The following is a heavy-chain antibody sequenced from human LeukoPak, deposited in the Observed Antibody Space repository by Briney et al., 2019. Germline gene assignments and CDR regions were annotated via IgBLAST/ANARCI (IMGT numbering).Heavy chain of an antibody. Sequence: SETLSLTCTVSGGSISSYYWSWIRQPPGKGLEWIGYIYYSGSTNYNPSLKSRVTISVDTSKNQFSLKLSSVTAADTAVYYCAREGRLGYCSGGSCSSSGSGLDYWGQGTLVTISS. CDR2: IYYSGST. D-gene: IGHD2-15*01. V-gene: IGHV4-59*01. CDR1: GGSISSYY. CDR3: AREGRLGYCSGGSCSSSGSGLDY. J-gene: IGHJ4*02.